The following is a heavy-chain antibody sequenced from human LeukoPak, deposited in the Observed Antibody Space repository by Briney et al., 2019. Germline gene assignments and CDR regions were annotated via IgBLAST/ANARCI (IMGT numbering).Heavy chain of an antibody. CDR2: INPNSGGT. CDR3: ARGGGSCYSECAFDI. J-gene: IGHJ3*02. V-gene: IGHV1-2*02. Sequence: ASVKVSCRASGYTFTGYYMHWVRQAPGQGLEWMGWINPNSGGTNYAQKFQGRVTMTRDTSISTAYMELSRLRSDDTAVYYCARGGGSCYSECAFDIWGQGTMVTVSS. D-gene: IGHD2-15*01. CDR1: GYTFTGYY.